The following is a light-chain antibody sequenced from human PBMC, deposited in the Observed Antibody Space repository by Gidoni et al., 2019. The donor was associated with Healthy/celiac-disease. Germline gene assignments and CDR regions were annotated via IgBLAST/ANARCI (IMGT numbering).Light chain of an antibody. CDR3: QQTYNAPLT. CDR1: QGVSSY. V-gene: IGKV1-27*01. J-gene: IGKJ4*01. CDR2: SAS. Sequence: DIQSTQSPFSLSASAGDRVTITSRVSQGVSSYLDWCRQKPGQVPKLLIYSASNLQSGIPSRFSGSGSGTDFTLTISSLQPEDVATYYGQQTYNAPLTFXEXTKVEIK.